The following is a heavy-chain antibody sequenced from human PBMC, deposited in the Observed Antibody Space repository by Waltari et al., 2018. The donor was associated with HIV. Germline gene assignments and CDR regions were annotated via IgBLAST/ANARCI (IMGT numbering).Heavy chain of an antibody. Sequence: EVQLVESGGGLVQPGGSLRLSCASSGFTVSSNYMSWVRQAPGKGLEWVSVIDSGGSTYYAESVKGRFTISRDNSKNTLYLQMNSLRAEDTAVYYCATSPLGVWGNWFDPWGQGTLVTVSS. CDR1: GFTVSSNY. V-gene: IGHV3-66*01. D-gene: IGHD1-26*01. J-gene: IGHJ5*02. CDR2: IDSGGST. CDR3: ATSPLGVWGNWFDP.